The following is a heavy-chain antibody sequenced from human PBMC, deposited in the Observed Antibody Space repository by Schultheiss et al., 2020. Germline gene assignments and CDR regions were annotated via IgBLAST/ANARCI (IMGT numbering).Heavy chain of an antibody. CDR2: IYHSGST. J-gene: IGHJ4*02. CDR3: ASPRRGGSYELDY. V-gene: IGHV4-61*08. CDR1: GGSISSGGYY. Sequence: SETLSLTCTVSGGSISSGGYYWSWIRQPPGKGLEWIGYIYHSGSTNYNPSLKSRVTISVDTSKNQFSLKLSSVTAADTAVYYCASPRRGGSYELDYWGQGTLVTVSS. D-gene: IGHD1-26*01.